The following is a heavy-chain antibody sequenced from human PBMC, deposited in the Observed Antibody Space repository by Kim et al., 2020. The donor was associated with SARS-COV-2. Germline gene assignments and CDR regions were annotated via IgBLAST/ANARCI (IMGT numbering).Heavy chain of an antibody. J-gene: IGHJ3*02. CDR2: TYSERT. CDR3: ARRFDI. V-gene: IGHV4-34*01. Sequence: TYSERTTSNPSLKSRVTISVDTSKNQFSLKLSSVTAADTAVYYCARRFDIWGQGTMVTVSS.